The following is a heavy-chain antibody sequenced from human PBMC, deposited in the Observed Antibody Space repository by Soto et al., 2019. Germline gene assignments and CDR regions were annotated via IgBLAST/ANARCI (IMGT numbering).Heavy chain of an antibody. Sequence: QVQLAQSGVEVKKPGASVKVSCKASGYTFSSYGISWVRQAPGQGLEWMGWISAYNGDVNYAQNFQGRVTMATDTSTSTAYMELRSLSSADTAIYYCARDGPLISSRSWLDPWGPGTMVTVSS. V-gene: IGHV1-18*04. CDR1: GYTFSSYG. CDR3: ARDGPLISSRSWLDP. CDR2: ISAYNGDV. D-gene: IGHD3-16*01. J-gene: IGHJ5*02.